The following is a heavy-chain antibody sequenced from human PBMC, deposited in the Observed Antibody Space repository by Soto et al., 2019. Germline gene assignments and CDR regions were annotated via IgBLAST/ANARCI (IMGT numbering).Heavy chain of an antibody. CDR1: GFTFRTYG. D-gene: IGHD6-19*01. CDR2: ISGSGGER. CDR3: AKDTLNDSGSFDY. V-gene: IGHV3-23*01. J-gene: IGHJ4*02. Sequence: PVGSLRLSCAASGFTFRTYGMTWVRQAPGKGLEWVSGISGSGGERYYGDSGEGRFSISRDNSENTLFLQMHSLRAEATAIYYCAKDTLNDSGSFDYWGQGTLVTVSS.